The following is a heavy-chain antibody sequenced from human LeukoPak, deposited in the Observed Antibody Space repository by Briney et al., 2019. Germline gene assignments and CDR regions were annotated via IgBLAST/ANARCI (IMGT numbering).Heavy chain of an antibody. CDR2: FDPEDGET. J-gene: IGHJ4*02. V-gene: IGHV1-24*01. CDR3: ATGRDYDFWSGYFDY. D-gene: IGHD3-3*01. Sequence: ASVKVSCKVSGYTLTELSMHWVRQAPGKGLEWMGGFDPEDGETIYAQKFQGRVTMTEDTSTDTAYMELSSLRSEDTAVYYCATGRDYDFWSGYFDYWGQGTLVTVSS. CDR1: GYTLTELS.